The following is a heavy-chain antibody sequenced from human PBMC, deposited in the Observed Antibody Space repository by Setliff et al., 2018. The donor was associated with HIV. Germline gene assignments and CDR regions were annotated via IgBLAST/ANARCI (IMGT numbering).Heavy chain of an antibody. J-gene: IGHJ5*02. V-gene: IGHV4-38-2*01. D-gene: IGHD3-22*01. CDR1: GYSISSGYY. Sequence: PSETLSLTCAASGYSISSGYYWAWIRQSPGKGLDWIGSIHHSGTTYYNPSLKSRVTISVDTTTNQVSLQVNSVTAVDTAVYYCARHAVPHYYDSSGPSWGPGTLVTVSS. CDR2: IHHSGTT. CDR3: ARHAVPHYYDSSGPS.